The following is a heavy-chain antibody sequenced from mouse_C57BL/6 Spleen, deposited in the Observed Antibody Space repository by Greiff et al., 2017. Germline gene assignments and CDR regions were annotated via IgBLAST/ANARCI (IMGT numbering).Heavy chain of an antibody. Sequence: VQGVESGPELARPGASVKMSCKASGYTFTSYTMHWVKQRPGQGLEWIGYINPSSGYTKYNQKFKDKATLTADKSSSTAYMQLSSLTSEDSAVYYCARRACFDYWGQGTTLTVSS. CDR2: INPSSGYT. J-gene: IGHJ2*01. CDR3: ARRACFDY. CDR1: GYTFTSYT. V-gene: IGHV1-4*01. D-gene: IGHD3-3*01.